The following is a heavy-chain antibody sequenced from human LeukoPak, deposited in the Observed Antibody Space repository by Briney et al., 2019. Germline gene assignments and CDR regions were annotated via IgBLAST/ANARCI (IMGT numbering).Heavy chain of an antibody. CDR2: IYYSGST. J-gene: IGHJ5*02. CDR1: GGSISSGGYC. D-gene: IGHD3-10*01. CDR3: ARVRDWFDP. Sequence: PSETLSLTCTVSGGSISSGGYCCSWIRQHPGKGLEWIGYIYYSGSTYYNPSLKSRVTISVDTSKNQFSLKLSSVTAADTAVYYCARVRDWFDPWGQGTLVTVSS. V-gene: IGHV4-31*03.